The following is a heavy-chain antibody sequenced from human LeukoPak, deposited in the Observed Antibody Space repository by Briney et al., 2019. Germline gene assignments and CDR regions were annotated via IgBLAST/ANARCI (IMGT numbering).Heavy chain of an antibody. CDR2: LASDGSNK. Sequence: PGGSLRLSSAASGFTFNNHPLHWVRQAPGKGLEWVAVLASDGSNKYYADSVKGLFTISRDTSKNTLYLQMNSLRPEDTAVYYCARGPGRSDGLLDFSITSSKASVSWGQGTLVTVSS. J-gene: IGHJ5*02. CDR3: ARGPGRSDGLLDFSITSSKASVS. CDR1: GFTFNNHP. D-gene: IGHD5-24*01. V-gene: IGHV3-30*04.